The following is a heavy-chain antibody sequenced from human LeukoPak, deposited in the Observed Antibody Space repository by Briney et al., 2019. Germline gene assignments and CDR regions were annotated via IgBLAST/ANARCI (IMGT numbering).Heavy chain of an antibody. V-gene: IGHV4-59*01. Sequence: PSETLSLTCSVSGGSISNYYWSWIRQPPGKGLEWIGYIYYTGSTTYNPSLKSRVTISVDTSKNQFSLKLSSVTAADTAVYYCARGILTGYDYWGQGTLVTVSS. CDR3: ARGILTGYDY. CDR2: IYYTGST. CDR1: GGSISNYY. J-gene: IGHJ4*02. D-gene: IGHD3-9*01.